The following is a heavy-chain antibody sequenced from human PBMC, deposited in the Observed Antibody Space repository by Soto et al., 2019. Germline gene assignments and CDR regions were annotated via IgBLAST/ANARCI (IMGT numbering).Heavy chain of an antibody. CDR2: ISSSSSYI. J-gene: IGHJ4*02. V-gene: IGHV3-21*01. Sequence: SLRLSCAASGFTFSISSMNWVRQAPGKGLEWVSSISSSSSYIYYADSVKGRFTISRDNAKNSLYLQMNSLRAEDTAVYYCARGLYYYDSSGYYGNWGQGTLVTVSS. CDR1: GFTFSISS. D-gene: IGHD3-22*01. CDR3: ARGLYYYDSSGYYGN.